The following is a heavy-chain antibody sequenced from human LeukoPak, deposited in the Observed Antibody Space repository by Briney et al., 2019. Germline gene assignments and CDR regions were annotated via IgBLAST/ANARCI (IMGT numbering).Heavy chain of an antibody. CDR1: GGSTSSYY. CDR3: ARDVGSGSYFD. V-gene: IGHV4-59*01. J-gene: IGHJ4*02. D-gene: IGHD3-10*01. Sequence: PSETLSLTCTVSGGSTSSYYWSWIRQPPGKGLEWIGYIYYSGSTNYNPSLKSRVTISVDTSKNQFSLKLSSVTAADTAVYYCARDVGSGSYFDWGQGTLVTVSS. CDR2: IYYSGST.